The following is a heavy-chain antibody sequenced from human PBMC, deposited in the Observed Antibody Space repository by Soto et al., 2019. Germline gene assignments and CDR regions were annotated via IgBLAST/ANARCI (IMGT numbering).Heavy chain of an antibody. J-gene: IGHJ4*02. CDR1: GGSISSYY. V-gene: IGHV4-59*08. CDR3: ARRSRTAAIDY. CDR2: IYYSGST. Sequence: SETLSLTCTVSGGSISSYYWSWIRQPPGKGLEWIGYIYYSGSTNYNPSLKSRVTISVDTSKNQFSLKLSSVTAADTAVYYCARRSRTAAIDYWGQGTLVTVSS. D-gene: IGHD2-2*01.